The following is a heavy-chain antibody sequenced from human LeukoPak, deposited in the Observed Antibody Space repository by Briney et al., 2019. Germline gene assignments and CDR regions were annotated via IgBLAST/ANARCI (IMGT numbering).Heavy chain of an antibody. CDR1: GGSISSYY. CDR3: ARVRPVDTAMVPYFDY. CDR2: IYYSGST. Sequence: SETLSLTCTVSGGSISSYYWSWIRQPPGKGLEWIGYIYYSGSTNYDPSLKSRVTISVDTSKNQFSLKLSSVTAADTAVYYCARVRPVDTAMVPYFDYWGQGTLVTVSS. D-gene: IGHD5-18*01. J-gene: IGHJ4*02. V-gene: IGHV4-59*01.